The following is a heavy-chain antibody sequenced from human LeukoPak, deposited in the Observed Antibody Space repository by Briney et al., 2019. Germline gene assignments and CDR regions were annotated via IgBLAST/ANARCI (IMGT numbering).Heavy chain of an antibody. J-gene: IGHJ4*02. CDR2: INPNSGGT. Sequence: GASVKVSCKASGYTFTGYYMHWVRQAPGQGLEWMGWINPNSGGTNYAQKFQGRVTMTRDTSISTAYMELSRLRSDDTAVYYCARGYSGYALSYFDYWGQGTLVTVSS. CDR3: ARGYSGYALSYFDY. D-gene: IGHD5-12*01. V-gene: IGHV1-2*02. CDR1: GYTFTGYY.